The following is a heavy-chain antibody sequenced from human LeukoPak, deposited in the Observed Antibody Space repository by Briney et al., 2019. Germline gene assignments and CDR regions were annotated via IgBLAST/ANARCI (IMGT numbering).Heavy chain of an antibody. V-gene: IGHV3-23*01. CDR1: GFTFSSYA. D-gene: IGHD3-22*01. J-gene: IGHJ3*02. CDR3: AKLAVDYYTWGAFDS. Sequence: GGSLRLSCAASGFTFSSYAMSWVRQAPGKGLEWVSPICGSGGSSYYADSVKGRFNISSDNSKNTLYLQMNSLRAEDTAVYYCAKLAVDYYTWGAFDSWGQGTMVTVSS. CDR2: ICGSGGSS.